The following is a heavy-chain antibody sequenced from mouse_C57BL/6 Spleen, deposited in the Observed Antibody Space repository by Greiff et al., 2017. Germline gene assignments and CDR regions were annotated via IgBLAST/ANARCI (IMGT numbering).Heavy chain of an antibody. CDR1: GYTFTSYW. CDR3: ARVAGY. D-gene: IGHD4-1*01. V-gene: IGHV1-64*01. CDR2: IHPNSGST. Sequence: QVQLKQPGAELVKPGASVKLSCKASGYTFTSYWMHWVKQRPGQGLEWIGMIHPNSGSTNYNEKFKSKATLTVDTSSSTAYLQLSSLTSEASAVYYCARVAGYWGKGTLVTASA. J-gene: IGHJ3*01.